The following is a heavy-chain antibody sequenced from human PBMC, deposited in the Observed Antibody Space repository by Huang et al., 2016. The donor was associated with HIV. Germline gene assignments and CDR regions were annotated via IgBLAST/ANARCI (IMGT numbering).Heavy chain of an antibody. J-gene: IGHJ4*02. D-gene: IGHD6-13*01. Sequence: QVQLVQSGSELKKPGASVKVSCKASGYTFTSYALNWVRQAPGKGLEWMGLINTNTGNPTDAQGFTGRFVFSLDTSVSTAYLQISSLKAEDTAVYYCARGLYSSSWAPFDYWGQGTLVTVSS. CDR2: INTNTGNP. CDR1: GYTFTSYA. V-gene: IGHV7-4-1*02. CDR3: ARGLYSSSWAPFDY.